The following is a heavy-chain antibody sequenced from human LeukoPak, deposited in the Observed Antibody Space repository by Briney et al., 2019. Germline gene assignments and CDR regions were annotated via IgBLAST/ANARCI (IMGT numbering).Heavy chain of an antibody. D-gene: IGHD2-21*02. V-gene: IGHV1-24*01. J-gene: IGHJ4*02. CDR2: FDPEDGET. CDR1: GYTLTELS. Sequence: ASVKVSCKVSGYTLTELSMHWVRQAPGKGLEWMGGFDPEDGETIYAQKFQGRVTITADESTSTAYMELSSLRSEDTAVYYCARVAGYVTSFDYWGQGTLVTVSS. CDR3: ARVAGYVTSFDY.